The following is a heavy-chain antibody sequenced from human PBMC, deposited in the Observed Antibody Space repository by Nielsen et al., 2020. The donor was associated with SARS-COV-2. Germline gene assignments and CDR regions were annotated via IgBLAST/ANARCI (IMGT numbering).Heavy chain of an antibody. J-gene: IGHJ6*03. Sequence: GESLKISCAASGFIVSKNYMNWVRQAPGKGLEWVSVIFSDGSTYYEDSVQGRFTISRDTSRNTLFLQMNSLRDEDTGVYYCARDGVGYYYYMDVWGKGTTVTVSS. CDR1: GFIVSKNY. D-gene: IGHD3-3*01. V-gene: IGHV3-66*01. CDR3: ARDGVGYYYYMDV. CDR2: IFSDGST.